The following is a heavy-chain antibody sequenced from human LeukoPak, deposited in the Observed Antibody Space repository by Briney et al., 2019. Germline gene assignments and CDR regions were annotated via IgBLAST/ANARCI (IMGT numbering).Heavy chain of an antibody. V-gene: IGHV3-21*04. D-gene: IGHD2/OR15-2a*01. CDR2: ISSSSSYI. J-gene: IGHJ4*02. Sequence: PGGSLRLSCAASGFTFSSYSMNWVRQAPGKGLEWVSSISSSSSYIYYADSVKGRFTISRDNARNSLYLQMNSLSAEDTAVYFCARGGLSIMGYWGQGTLVTVSS. CDR1: GFTFSSYS. CDR3: ARGGLSIMGY.